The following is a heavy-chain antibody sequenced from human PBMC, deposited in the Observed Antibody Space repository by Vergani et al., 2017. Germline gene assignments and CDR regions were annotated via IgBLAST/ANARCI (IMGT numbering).Heavy chain of an antibody. V-gene: IGHV3-33*01. J-gene: IGHJ4*02. CDR1: GFSFGTYA. CDR3: VRGIGDY. D-gene: IGHD3-10*01. Sequence: QIQLVESGGGVVQTGKSLRLSCRASGFSFGTYAMHWVRRAPGKGLEWVALIWNDERRKYYADSVKGRFTVSRDNAKNMLYLQMDSLRPEDTALYYCVRGIGDYWGQGRLVTVSS. CDR2: IWNDERRK.